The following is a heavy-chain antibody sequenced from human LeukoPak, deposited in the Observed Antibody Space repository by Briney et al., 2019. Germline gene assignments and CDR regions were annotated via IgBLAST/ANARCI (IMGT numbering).Heavy chain of an antibody. D-gene: IGHD1-26*01. J-gene: IGHJ4*02. Sequence: GGSLRLSCAASAFTFSDYSMNWVRQAPGKGLAWNSYISERSSTIYYADSVKGRFTISRDNAKNSMYLQMNSLRAEDTAVYSCARDRLTSGSYFFDYWGQGTLVTVSS. CDR1: AFTFSDYS. CDR2: ISERSSTI. V-gene: IGHV3-48*01. CDR3: ARDRLTSGSYFFDY.